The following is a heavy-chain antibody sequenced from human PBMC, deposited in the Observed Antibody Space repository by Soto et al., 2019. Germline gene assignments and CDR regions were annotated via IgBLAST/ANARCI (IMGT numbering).Heavy chain of an antibody. D-gene: IGHD6-19*01. J-gene: IGHJ4*02. V-gene: IGHV3-23*01. Sequence: GGSLRLSCAASGFSFVNYAMNWVRQAPGKGLEWVSGLSGSGTSTYHADSVKGRFTISRDNSRDTLFLQMNSLTADDTAVYYCAKATTNGGWFNPFDSWGQGALVTVSS. CDR1: GFSFVNYA. CDR2: LSGSGTST. CDR3: AKATTNGGWFNPFDS.